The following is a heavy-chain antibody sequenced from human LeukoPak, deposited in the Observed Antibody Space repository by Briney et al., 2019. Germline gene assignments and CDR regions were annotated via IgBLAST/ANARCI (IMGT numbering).Heavy chain of an antibody. CDR3: ARHLRTTFDY. CDR2: INPKSGDS. J-gene: IGHJ4*02. CDR1: GYTFTSND. Sequence: ASVKVSCKASGYTFTSNDINWVRQAPGQGPEWMGWINPKSGDSGYARKFRGRVTITRDTSISTAYMELSSLRSDDTAVYYCARHLRTTFDYWGQGTLVTVSS. D-gene: IGHD4-17*01. V-gene: IGHV1-8*03.